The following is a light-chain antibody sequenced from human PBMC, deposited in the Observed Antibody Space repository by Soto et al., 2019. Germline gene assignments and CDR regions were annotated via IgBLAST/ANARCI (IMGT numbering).Light chain of an antibody. Sequence: QLVLTQPASVSGSPGQSITISCTGTSSDVGGYNFVSWYQQHPGKAPKLIIYDVSNRPSGVSIRFSGSKSGNTASLTVSGLQAEDEADYFCTSFTPSSALVLFGGGTKLTVL. J-gene: IGLJ2*01. CDR3: TSFTPSSALVL. CDR2: DVS. V-gene: IGLV2-14*03. CDR1: SSDVGGYNF.